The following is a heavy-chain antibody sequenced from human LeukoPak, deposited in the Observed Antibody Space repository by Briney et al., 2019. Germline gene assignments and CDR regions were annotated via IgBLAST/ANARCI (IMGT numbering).Heavy chain of an antibody. CDR3: ARDKLRYFDY. J-gene: IGHJ4*02. D-gene: IGHD3-10*01. CDR1: GYTFTDYY. V-gene: IGHV1-2*02. CDR2: INPKSGGT. Sequence: GASVKVSCKASGYTFTDYYMHWVRQAPGQGLERMGWINPKSGGTNYAQQFQGRVTMTRDTSISTAYMELSRLRSDDTAMCYCARDKLRYFDYWGQGTLVTVSS.